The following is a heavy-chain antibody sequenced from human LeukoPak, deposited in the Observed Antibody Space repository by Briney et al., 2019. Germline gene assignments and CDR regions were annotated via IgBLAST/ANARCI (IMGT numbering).Heavy chain of an antibody. J-gene: IGHJ4*02. Sequence: SETLSLTCTVSGDSISSSGHWWGWIRQPPGEGLEWIGSISYSGSPSHNPSLKSRVTISVDTSKNQLSLRLSPVTAADTAVYYCARPSSSGSYYYWGQGTLVTVS. CDR1: GDSISSSGHW. CDR2: ISYSGSP. CDR3: ARPSSSGSYYY. V-gene: IGHV4-39*01. D-gene: IGHD1-26*01.